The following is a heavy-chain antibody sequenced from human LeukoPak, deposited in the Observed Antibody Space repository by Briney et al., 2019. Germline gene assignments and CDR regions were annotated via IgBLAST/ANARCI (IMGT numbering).Heavy chain of an antibody. J-gene: IGHJ4*02. V-gene: IGHV1-18*01. CDR1: GYTFTSYG. D-gene: IGHD2-15*01. Sequence: GASVKVSCKASGYTFTSYGISWVRQAPGQGREWMGWISAYNGNTNYAQKLQGRVTMTTDTSTSTAYMELRSLRSDDTAVYYCARGPYCSGGTCYSQYFDYWGQGTLVTVSS. CDR2: ISAYNGNT. CDR3: ARGPYCSGGTCYSQYFDY.